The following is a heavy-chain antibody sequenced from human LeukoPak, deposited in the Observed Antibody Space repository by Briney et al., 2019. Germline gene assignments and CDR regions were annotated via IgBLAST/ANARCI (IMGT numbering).Heavy chain of an antibody. CDR2: INHSGST. V-gene: IGHV4-34*01. D-gene: IGHD3-10*01. J-gene: IGHJ4*02. Sequence: PSETLSLTCAVYGGSFSGYYWSWIRQPPGKGLEWIGEINHSGSTNYNPSLKSRVTISVDTSKNQFSLKLSSVTAADTAVYYCARAPLRRFITMDRGGNFDYWGQGTLVTVSS. CDR1: GGSFSGYY. CDR3: ARAPLRRFITMDRGGNFDY.